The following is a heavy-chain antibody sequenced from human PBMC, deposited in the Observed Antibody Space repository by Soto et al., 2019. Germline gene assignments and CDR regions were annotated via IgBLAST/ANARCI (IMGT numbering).Heavy chain of an antibody. J-gene: IGHJ5*02. D-gene: IGHD3-10*01. CDR1: GGSFSGYY. CDR3: ARGGVLLWFGNNWSDP. CDR2: INHSGST. Sequence: SETLSLTCAVYGGSFSGYYWSWIRQPPGKGLEWIGEINHSGSTNYNPSLKSRVTISVDTSKNQFSLKLSSVTAADTAVYYCARGGVLLWFGNNWSDPWGQGTLVTVSS. V-gene: IGHV4-34*01.